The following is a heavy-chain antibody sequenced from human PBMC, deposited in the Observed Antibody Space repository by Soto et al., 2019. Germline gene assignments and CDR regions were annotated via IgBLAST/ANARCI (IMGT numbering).Heavy chain of an antibody. CDR1: GGSISSGGYY. CDR3: ARTLVNMPDYGDYGAFDY. D-gene: IGHD4-17*01. V-gene: IGHV4-31*03. CDR2: IYYSGST. J-gene: IGHJ4*02. Sequence: SETLSLTCTVSGGSISSGGYYWSWIRQHPGKGLEWIGYIYYSGSTYYNPSLKSRVTISVDTSKNQFSLKLSSVTAADTAVYYCARTLVNMPDYGDYGAFDYWGQGTLVTVSS.